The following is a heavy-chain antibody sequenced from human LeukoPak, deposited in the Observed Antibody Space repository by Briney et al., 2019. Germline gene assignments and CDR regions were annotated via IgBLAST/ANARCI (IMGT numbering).Heavy chain of an antibody. D-gene: IGHD6-13*01. CDR1: GFTFSIYS. J-gene: IGHJ6*03. V-gene: IGHV3-21*01. Sequence: PGGSLRLSCAASGFTFSIYSMNWVRQAPGKGLEWVSSISSSSTYIYYADSVKGRFTISRDNAKNSLYLQMNSLRAEDTAVYYCARGSSSPVSYYMDVWDKGTTVTVSS. CDR2: ISSSSTYI. CDR3: ARGSSSPVSYYMDV.